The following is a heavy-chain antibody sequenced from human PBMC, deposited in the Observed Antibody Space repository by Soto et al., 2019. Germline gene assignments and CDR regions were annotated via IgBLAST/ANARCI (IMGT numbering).Heavy chain of an antibody. CDR1: GLNFDDFA. CDR3: AKGRSDFWSPYYFDS. D-gene: IGHD3-3*01. CDR2: ITWNSRVL. J-gene: IGHJ4*02. V-gene: IGHV3-9*01. Sequence: EVQLVESGGRLVQPGRSLRLSCVGTGLNFDDFAMHWVRQAPGKDLEWVSGITWNSRVLAYADSVKGRFTISRDNARNSLYLQMDSLRDEDTALYYCAKGRSDFWSPYYFDSWGQGTLVTVSS.